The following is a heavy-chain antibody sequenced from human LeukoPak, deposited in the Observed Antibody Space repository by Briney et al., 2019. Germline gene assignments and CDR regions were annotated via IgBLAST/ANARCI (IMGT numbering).Heavy chain of an antibody. CDR3: ARLFWREPRGYDWDYYYYMDV. CDR2: IYTSGST. Sequence: PSETLSLTCTVSGGSISSYYWSWIRQPPGKGLEWIGYIYTSGSTNYNPSLKSRVTISVDTSKNQFSLKLSSVTAADTAVYYCARLFWREPRGYDWDYYYYMDVWGKGTTVTVSS. CDR1: GGSISSYY. V-gene: IGHV4-4*09. D-gene: IGHD5-12*01. J-gene: IGHJ6*03.